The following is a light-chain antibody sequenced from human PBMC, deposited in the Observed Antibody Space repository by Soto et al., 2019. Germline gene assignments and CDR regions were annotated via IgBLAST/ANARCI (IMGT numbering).Light chain of an antibody. J-gene: IGLJ2*01. CDR2: ENN. V-gene: IGLV1-51*02. Sequence: QSVLTQPPSVSATPGQKVTISCSGSSSNIGNNYVSWYQQLPGTAPKLLIYENNKRPSGIPDRFSASKSGTSATLGITGLQTGDEADYYCGTWDSNQSAVVFGGGTKVTVL. CDR1: SSNIGNNY. CDR3: GTWDSNQSAVV.